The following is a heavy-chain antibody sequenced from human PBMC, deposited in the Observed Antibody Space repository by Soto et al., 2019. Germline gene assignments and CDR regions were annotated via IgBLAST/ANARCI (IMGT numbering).Heavy chain of an antibody. D-gene: IGHD6-13*01. J-gene: IGHJ4*02. CDR3: AAGEASSRNLAPYYLDF. V-gene: IGHV4-38-2*01. CDR2: ISHTGTT. Sequence: SETLSLTCLVSGFPISSPYSWGWIRQPPGKGLEWIGSISHTGTTSYSPSLTSRVSISVDTSKNQFSLKLLSVTTADTAVYFCAAGEASSRNLAPYYLDFWGQGTLVTVSS. CDR1: GFPISSPYS.